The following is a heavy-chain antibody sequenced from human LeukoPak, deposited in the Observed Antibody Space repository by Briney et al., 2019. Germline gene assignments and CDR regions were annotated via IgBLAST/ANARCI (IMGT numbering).Heavy chain of an antibody. V-gene: IGHV4-59*08. D-gene: IGHD3-22*01. CDR2: IYNSGIT. CDR1: TGSISTYY. CDR3: ARLVYDTSDYYYFDY. Sequence: SETLSLTCTVSTGSISTYYWSWIRQPPGKGLEWIGYIYNSGITNYNPSLKSRVTISVDMSKNQFSLKLSSVTAADTAVYYCARLVYDTSDYYYFDYWGQGTLFTVSS. J-gene: IGHJ4*02.